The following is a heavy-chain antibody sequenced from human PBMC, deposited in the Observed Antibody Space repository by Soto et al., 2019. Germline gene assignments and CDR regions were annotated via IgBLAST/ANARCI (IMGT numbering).Heavy chain of an antibody. CDR2: IYYSGST. J-gene: IGHJ4*02. CDR1: RGYISSRRYY. V-gene: IGHV4-31*03. CDR3: ARLSDY. Sequence: SATLSLTCTLSRGYISSRRYYWSWIRQHSGKGLEWIGYIYYSGSTYYNPSLKSRVTISVDTSKNQFSLKLSSVTAADTAVYYCARLSDYWGQGPLVTVSS.